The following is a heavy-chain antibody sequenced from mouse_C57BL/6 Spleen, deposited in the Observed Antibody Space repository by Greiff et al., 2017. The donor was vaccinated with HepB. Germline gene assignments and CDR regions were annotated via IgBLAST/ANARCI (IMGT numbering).Heavy chain of an antibody. J-gene: IGHJ2*01. CDR1: GYTFTSYW. CDR2: IYPGNSDT. Sequence: EVQVVESGTVLARPGASVKMSCKTSGYTFTSYWMHWVKQRPGQGLEWIGAIYPGNSDTSYNQKFKGKAKLTAVTSASTAYMELSSLTNEDSAVYYCTRGITKGYYFDYWGQGTTLTVSS. D-gene: IGHD2-4*01. V-gene: IGHV1-5*01. CDR3: TRGITKGYYFDY.